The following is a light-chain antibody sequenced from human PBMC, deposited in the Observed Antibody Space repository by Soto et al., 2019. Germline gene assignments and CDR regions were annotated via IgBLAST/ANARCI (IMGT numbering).Light chain of an antibody. J-gene: IGKJ1*01. Sequence: DIKMTQSPSSLSAYVGDIFNISCRASQSISRCLNWYQQKPGRAPKLLIYAASSLHSGVPSRFSGTGSGTDFTLTSSSLQPEDFATYYCQQTSQTPKTFGQGTKVDI. V-gene: IGKV1-39*01. CDR3: QQTSQTPKT. CDR1: QSISRC. CDR2: AAS.